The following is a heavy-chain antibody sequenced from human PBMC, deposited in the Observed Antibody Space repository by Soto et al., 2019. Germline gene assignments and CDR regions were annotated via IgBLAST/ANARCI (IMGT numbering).Heavy chain of an antibody. D-gene: IGHD6-13*01. J-gene: IGHJ4*02. CDR3: AKGKGIAAAAFDY. V-gene: IGHV3-30*18. CDR2: ISYDGSNK. Sequence: ESGGGVVQPGRSLRLSCAASGFTFSSYGMHWVRQAPGKGLEWVAVISYDGSNKYYADSVKGRFTISRDNSKNTLYLQMNSLRAEDTAVYYCAKGKGIAAAAFDYWGQGTLVTVSS. CDR1: GFTFSSYG.